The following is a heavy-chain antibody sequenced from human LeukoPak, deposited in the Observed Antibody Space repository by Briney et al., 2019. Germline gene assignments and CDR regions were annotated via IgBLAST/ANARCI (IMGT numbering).Heavy chain of an antibody. CDR3: AREVSCSSTSCDNWFDP. D-gene: IGHD2-2*01. Sequence: GASVKVSCKASGYTFTSYDINWVRQATGQGLEWMGWMNPNSGNTGYAQKFQGRVTMTRNTSISTAYMELSSLRSEDTAVYYCAREVSCSSTSCDNWFDPWGQGTLVTVSS. CDR2: MNPNSGNT. J-gene: IGHJ5*02. CDR1: GYTFTSYD. V-gene: IGHV1-8*01.